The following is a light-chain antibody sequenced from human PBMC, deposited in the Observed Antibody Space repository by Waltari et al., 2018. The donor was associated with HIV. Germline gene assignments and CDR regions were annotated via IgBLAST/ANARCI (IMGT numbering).Light chain of an antibody. Sequence: EIVMTQSPAPLSVSPGERATLSCRASQSVSSNLAWYQQKPGQAPRLLIYGASTRATGIPARFSGSGSGTEFTLTISSLQSEDFAVYYCQQYNNWPSMYTFGQGTKLEIK. V-gene: IGKV3-15*01. CDR2: GAS. CDR1: QSVSSN. CDR3: QQYNNWPSMYT. J-gene: IGKJ2*01.